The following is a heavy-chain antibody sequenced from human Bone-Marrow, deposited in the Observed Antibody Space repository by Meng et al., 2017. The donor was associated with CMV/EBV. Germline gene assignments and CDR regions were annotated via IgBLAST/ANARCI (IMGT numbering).Heavy chain of an antibody. Sequence: GESLKISCAASGFTFSSYGMHWVRQAPGKGLEWVAFIRYDGSNKYYADSVKGRCTISRDNSKNTLYLQMNSLRAEGTPVYYCAKSEGGGNYYYYGMDVWGQGTTVTVSS. CDR1: GFTFSSYG. CDR2: IRYDGSNK. J-gene: IGHJ6*02. CDR3: AKSEGGGNYYYYGMDV. V-gene: IGHV3-30*02. D-gene: IGHD3-16*01.